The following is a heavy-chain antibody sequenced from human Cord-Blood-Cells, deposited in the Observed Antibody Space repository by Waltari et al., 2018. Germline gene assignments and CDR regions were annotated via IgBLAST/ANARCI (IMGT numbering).Heavy chain of an antibody. CDR3: AKMGSTVLNWFDP. CDR2: IRYDGSNK. V-gene: IGHV3-30*02. CDR1: GFTFSSYG. Sequence: QVQLVESGGGVVQPGGSLSLSCAASGFTFSSYGMHWVRQAPGKGLEWVAFIRYDGSNKYYADSVKGRFTISRDNSKNTLYLQMNSLRAEDTAVYYCAKMGSTVLNWFDPWGQGTLVTVSS. J-gene: IGHJ5*02. D-gene: IGHD4-17*01.